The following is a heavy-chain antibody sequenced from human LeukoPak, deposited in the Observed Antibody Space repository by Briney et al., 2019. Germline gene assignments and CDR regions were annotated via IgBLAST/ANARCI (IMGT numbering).Heavy chain of an antibody. CDR3: ATPFDY. Sequence: GRSLRLSCAASGFTFNTYSMNWVRQAPGKGLEWVSYIDSDSSHIYYANSVKGRFTISRDNAKNSLYLQMSSLRAEDTAMYYCATPFDYWGQGTLVTVSS. J-gene: IGHJ4*02. CDR2: IDSDSSHI. CDR1: GFTFNTYS. V-gene: IGHV3-48*01.